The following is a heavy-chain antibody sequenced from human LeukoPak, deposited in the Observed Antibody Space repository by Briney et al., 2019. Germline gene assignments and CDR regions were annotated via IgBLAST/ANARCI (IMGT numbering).Heavy chain of an antibody. CDR2: FDPEDGET. D-gene: IGHD5-12*01. CDR1: GYTLTELS. Sequence: GASVKVCCKVSGYTLTELSMHWVRQAPGKGLEWMGGFDPEDGETIYAQKFQGRVTMTEDTSTDTAYMELSSLRSEDTAVYYCATASVATKGYYFDYWGQGTLVTVSS. J-gene: IGHJ4*02. V-gene: IGHV1-24*01. CDR3: ATASVATKGYYFDY.